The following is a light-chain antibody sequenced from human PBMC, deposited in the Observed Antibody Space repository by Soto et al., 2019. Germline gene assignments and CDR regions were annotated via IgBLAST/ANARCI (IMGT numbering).Light chain of an antibody. CDR2: GVS. CDR1: QSVSSSY. CDR3: QQYGSSRT. V-gene: IGKV3-20*01. J-gene: IGKJ1*01. Sequence: EIVLTQSPGTLSLSPGERATLSCRASQSVSSSYLAWYQQKPGQAPRLLIYGVSSRATGIPDRFSGSGSGKDFPITISRLEPEDFAVYYCQQYGSSRTFGQGTKVEIK.